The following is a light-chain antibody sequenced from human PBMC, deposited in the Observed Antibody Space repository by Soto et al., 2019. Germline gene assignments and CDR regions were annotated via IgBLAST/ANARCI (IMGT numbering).Light chain of an antibody. Sequence: QSVLTQPPSASAAPGQKVTISCSGSSCNIGGNSVSWYQQLPGTAPNLLIYDDNKRPSGIPYRFSGSKSGTSATLGITGFQTGDEADYYCGSWDSSLSAYAFGTGTKVTAL. CDR1: SCNIGGNS. J-gene: IGLJ1*01. CDR3: GSWDSSLSAYA. V-gene: IGLV1-51*01. CDR2: DDN.